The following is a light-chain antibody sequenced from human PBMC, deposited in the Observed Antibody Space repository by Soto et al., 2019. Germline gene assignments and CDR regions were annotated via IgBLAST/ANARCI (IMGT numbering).Light chain of an antibody. CDR2: GHN. CDR3: AAWDDSLNGLWV. J-gene: IGLJ3*02. CDR1: YSNIGAGYE. V-gene: IGLV1-40*01. Sequence: QSALTQPPSVSGAPGQRVTISCSGSYSNIGAGYEVHWYQQVPGTAPKLLVSGHNNRPSGVPDRFSGSKSGTSASLAISGLQSEDEADYYCAAWDDSLNGLWVFGGGTQLTVL.